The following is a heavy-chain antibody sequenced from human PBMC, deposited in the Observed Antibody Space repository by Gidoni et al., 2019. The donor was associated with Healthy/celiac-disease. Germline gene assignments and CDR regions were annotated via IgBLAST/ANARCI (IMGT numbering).Heavy chain of an antibody. J-gene: IGHJ6*02. CDR3: ASTRYSSSVYYYGMDV. D-gene: IGHD6-6*01. V-gene: IGHV4-59*01. CDR1: GGSISSYY. Sequence: QVQLQESGPGLVKPSETLSLTCTVSGGSISSYYWSWIRQPPGKGLEWIGYIYYSGSTNYNPSLKSRVTISVDTSKNQFSLKLSSVTAADTAVYYCASTRYSSSVYYYGMDVWGQGTTVTVSS. CDR2: IYYSGST.